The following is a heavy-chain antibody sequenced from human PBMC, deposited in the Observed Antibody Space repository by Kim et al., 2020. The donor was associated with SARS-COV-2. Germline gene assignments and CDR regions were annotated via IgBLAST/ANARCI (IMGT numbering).Heavy chain of an antibody. J-gene: IGHJ6*02. Sequence: GGSLRLSCAASGFTFDDYAMHWVHQAPGKGLEWVSLISGDGGSTYYADSVKGRFTISRDNSKNSLYLQMNSLRTEDTALYYCAKDRDSSGWYPYYYYGMDVWGQGTTVTVSS. D-gene: IGHD6-19*01. CDR2: ISGDGGST. V-gene: IGHV3-43*02. CDR3: AKDRDSSGWYPYYYYGMDV. CDR1: GFTFDDYA.